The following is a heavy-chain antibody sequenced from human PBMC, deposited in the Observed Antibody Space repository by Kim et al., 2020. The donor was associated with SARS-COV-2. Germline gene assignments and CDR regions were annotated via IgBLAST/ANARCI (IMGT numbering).Heavy chain of an antibody. CDR2: ISDGGSTT. J-gene: IGHJ3*02. V-gene: IGHV3-48*03. CDR1: GFTFSSYE. D-gene: IGHD6-19*01. Sequence: GGSLRLSCAPSGFTFSSYEINWVRQAPGTGLEWVSYISDGGSTTYYADSVKGRFTISRDNAKNSLFLQMNSLRAEDTAVYYCARESVTGTDAFDIWGQGTLVTVSS. CDR3: ARESVTGTDAFDI.